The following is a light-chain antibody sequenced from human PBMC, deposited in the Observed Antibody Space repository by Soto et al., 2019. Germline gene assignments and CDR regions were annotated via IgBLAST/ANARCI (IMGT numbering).Light chain of an antibody. CDR1: QSVSSSY. Sequence: IVLTLSPGTLSLSPGERATLSCRAIQSVSSSYLAWYQQKPGQAPRLLLYGASSRATGIPDRFSGSGSGTDFTPTISSLQPHDFATYYCQQYNSYSPLTFGGGTKVDIK. CDR3: QQYNSYSPLT. J-gene: IGKJ4*01. CDR2: GAS. V-gene: IGKV3-20*01.